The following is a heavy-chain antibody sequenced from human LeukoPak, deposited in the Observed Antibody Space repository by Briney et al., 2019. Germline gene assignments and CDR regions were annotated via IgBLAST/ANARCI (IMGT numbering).Heavy chain of an antibody. J-gene: IGHJ4*02. Sequence: GGSLRLSCAASGFTFSSYAIHWVRQAPGKGLEWVAVVSYDGSNKYYADSVKGRFTISRDNSKNTLYLQMNSLRAEDTAVYYCARETGSAVGSTDFDYWGQGTLVTVSS. D-gene: IGHD4-17*01. CDR2: VSYDGSNK. CDR3: ARETGSAVGSTDFDY. V-gene: IGHV3-30-3*01. CDR1: GFTFSSYA.